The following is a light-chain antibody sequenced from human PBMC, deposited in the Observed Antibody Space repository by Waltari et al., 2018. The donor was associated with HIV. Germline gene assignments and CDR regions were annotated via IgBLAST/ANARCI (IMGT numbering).Light chain of an antibody. J-gene: IGKJ4*01. CDR2: AAS. Sequence: DIQMTQSPSSVSASVGDRVTITCRASQGITSWLAWHQQKPGKVPKLLIYAASSLQSGVPSRFRGSGSGTDFTLTISSLQPEDFATYYCQQANSFPLTFGGGTKVEIK. CDR1: QGITSW. V-gene: IGKV1D-12*01. CDR3: QQANSFPLT.